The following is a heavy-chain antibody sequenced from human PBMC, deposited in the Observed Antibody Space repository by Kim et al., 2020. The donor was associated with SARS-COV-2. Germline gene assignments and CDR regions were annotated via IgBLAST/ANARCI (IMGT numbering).Heavy chain of an antibody. J-gene: IGHJ6*02. Sequence: GGSLRLSCAASGFTFSSYAMHWVRQATGKGLEWVAVISYDGSNKYYVDSVKGRFTISRDNSKNTLYVQMNSLRAEDTAVYYCARDFTVTTADYYYGMDVWGQGTTVTVSS. CDR2: ISYDGSNK. V-gene: IGHV3-30-3*01. CDR3: ARDFTVTTADYYYGMDV. CDR1: GFTFSSYA. D-gene: IGHD4-17*01.